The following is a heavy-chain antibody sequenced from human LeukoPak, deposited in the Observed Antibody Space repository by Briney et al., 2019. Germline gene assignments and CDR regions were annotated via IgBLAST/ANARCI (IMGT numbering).Heavy chain of an antibody. J-gene: IGHJ5*02. CDR2: IYWDDDK. Sequence: SGPTLVKHTQTLTLTCTFSGFSLSTSGVGVGWIRQPPGKALEWLALIYWDDDKRYSPSLKSRLTITKDTSKNQVVLTMTNMDPVDTATYYCAHRGYSPNGNWFDPWGQGTLVTVSS. V-gene: IGHV2-5*02. CDR1: GFSLSTSGVG. D-gene: IGHD5-18*01. CDR3: AHRGYSPNGNWFDP.